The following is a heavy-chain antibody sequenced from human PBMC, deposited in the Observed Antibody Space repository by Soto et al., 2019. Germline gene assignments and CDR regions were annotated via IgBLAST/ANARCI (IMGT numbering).Heavy chain of an antibody. CDR2: ISWNSGSI. Sequence: EVQLVESGGGLVQPGRSLRLSCAASGFTFDDYAMHWVRQAPGKGLEWVSGISWNSGSIGYADSVKGRFTISRDNAKNSLYRQMNSLRAEDTALYYCAKAPYCSGGSCYSDPPDYWGQGTLVTVSS. J-gene: IGHJ4*02. D-gene: IGHD2-15*01. CDR3: AKAPYCSGGSCYSDPPDY. CDR1: GFTFDDYA. V-gene: IGHV3-9*01.